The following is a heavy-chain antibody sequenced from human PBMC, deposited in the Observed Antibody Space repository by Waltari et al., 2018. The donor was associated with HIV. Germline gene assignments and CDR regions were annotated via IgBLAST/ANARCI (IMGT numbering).Heavy chain of an antibody. CDR1: GDSTKNTRYF. CDR3: AREDYDQFWGSPLYIFDS. D-gene: IGHD3-16*01. Sequence: QVQLQESGPGLARSSQTLSLACSVSGDSTKNTRYFWSWVRPSAGRGLEWIGRINTRGDTKYNPSLKGRVVRSIDAPRKMFFLNLTSISAADTGTYFCAREDYDQFWGSPLYIFDSWGLGTVITVSS. J-gene: IGHJ4*02. V-gene: IGHV4-61*02. CDR2: INTRGDT.